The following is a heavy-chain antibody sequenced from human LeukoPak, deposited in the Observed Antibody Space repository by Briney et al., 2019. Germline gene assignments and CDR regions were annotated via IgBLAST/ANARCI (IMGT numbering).Heavy chain of an antibody. CDR1: GYTFTNYG. V-gene: IGHV1-18*01. CDR2: NSAYNDNT. D-gene: IGHD5-18*01. CDR3: ARALHSGYSYGYASDI. Sequence: ASVKVSCKASGYTFTNYGIIWVRQAPGRGLEWMGWNSAYNDNTNYAQKFQGRVTMTTDTSTNTAYMELSSLRSEDTAVYYCARALHSGYSYGYASDIWGQGTMVTVSS. J-gene: IGHJ3*02.